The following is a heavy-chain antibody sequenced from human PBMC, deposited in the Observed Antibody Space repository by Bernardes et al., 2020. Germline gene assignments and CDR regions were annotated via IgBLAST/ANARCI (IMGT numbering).Heavy chain of an antibody. D-gene: IGHD3-10*01. Sequence: SEPLPLTCAVYGGSFRGCYWSWIRQPPGKGLEWIGEINHSGSTNYNPSLKSRVTISVDTSKNQFSLKLSSVTAADTAVYYCARGPSRVRGVITLPYDYWGQGTLVTVSS. CDR1: GGSFRGCY. V-gene: IGHV4-34*01. CDR2: INHSGST. CDR3: ARGPSRVRGVITLPYDY. J-gene: IGHJ4*02.